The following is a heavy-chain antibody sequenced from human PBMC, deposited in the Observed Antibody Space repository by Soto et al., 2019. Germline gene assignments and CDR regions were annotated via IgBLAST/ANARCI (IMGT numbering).Heavy chain of an antibody. CDR2: ISYDGTKT. V-gene: IGHV3-30*18. CDR1: GFTFSIYA. Sequence: QVQLVESGGGVVQPGRSLRVSCAAAGFTFSIYAMHWVRQAPGTGLEWVAVISYDGTKTYYADSVKGRFTIYRDNSKNTVYLPMNSLGDEDTAVYCCAKDRGTRRQWLIDPFDYCGQGSLVTV. CDR3: AKDRGTRRQWLIDPFDY. J-gene: IGHJ4*02. D-gene: IGHD6-19*01.